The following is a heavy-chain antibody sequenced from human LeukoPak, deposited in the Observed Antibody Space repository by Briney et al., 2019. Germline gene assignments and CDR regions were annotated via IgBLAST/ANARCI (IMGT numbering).Heavy chain of an antibody. D-gene: IGHD5-18*01. CDR1: GYSISSGYY. Sequence: SETLSLTCAVSGYSISSGYYWGWIRPPPGKGLEWIGRIYHSGSTYYNPSLKSRVTISVDTSKNQFSLKLSSVTAADTAVYYCARNWIQLWLQAPDDYWGQGTLVTVSS. V-gene: IGHV4-38-2*01. CDR3: ARNWIQLWLQAPDDY. CDR2: IYHSGST. J-gene: IGHJ4*02.